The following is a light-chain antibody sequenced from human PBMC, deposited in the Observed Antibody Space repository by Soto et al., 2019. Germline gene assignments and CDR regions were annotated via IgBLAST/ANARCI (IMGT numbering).Light chain of an antibody. CDR2: EVS. J-gene: IGLJ1*01. CDR3: ISYTSSSTSYV. CDR1: SSDVGGYNY. Sequence: QSALTQPAPVSGSPGQSITISCTGTSSDVGGYNYVAWYQQHPGKVPRLMIYEVSNRPSGVSNRFSGSKSGSTASLTISGLQADDEADYYCISYTSSSTSYVFGTGTKVTVL. V-gene: IGLV2-14*01.